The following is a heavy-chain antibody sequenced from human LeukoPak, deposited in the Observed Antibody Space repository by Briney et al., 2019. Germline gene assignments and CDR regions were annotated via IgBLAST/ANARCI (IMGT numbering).Heavy chain of an antibody. J-gene: IGHJ6*03. V-gene: IGHV4-31*03. CDR2: THYSGST. D-gene: IGHD1-26*01. CDR3: ARGRRGKYSPYFYYHMDV. Sequence: SETPSLTCNVSGDSVTTGLHYYSWIRQHPGEGLEWIGCTHYSGSTHYKSSLRSRLIISLDTSKNQVSLKLTSVTAADTAVYYCARGRRGKYSPYFYYHMDVWGTGTPVTVSS. CDR1: GDSVTTGLHY.